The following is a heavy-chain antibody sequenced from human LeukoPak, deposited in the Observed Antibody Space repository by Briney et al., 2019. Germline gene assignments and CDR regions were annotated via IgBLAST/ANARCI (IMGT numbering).Heavy chain of an antibody. Sequence: GESLKISCAASGFTFSSYSMNWVRQAPGKGLEWVSYISSSSSTIYYADSVKGRFTISRDKAKNSLYLQMNSLRAEDTAVYYCAREYCSSTSCLYGYWGQGTLVTVSS. D-gene: IGHD2-2*01. J-gene: IGHJ4*02. CDR3: AREYCSSTSCLYGY. CDR1: GFTFSSYS. CDR2: ISSSSSTI. V-gene: IGHV3-48*01.